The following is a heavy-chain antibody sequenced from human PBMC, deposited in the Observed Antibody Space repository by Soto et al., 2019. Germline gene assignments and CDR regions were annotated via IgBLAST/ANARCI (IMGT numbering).Heavy chain of an antibody. CDR1: GYTFTGYY. CDR2: INPNSGGT. CDR3: ASALNQQTGTTGRVYAFDI. J-gene: IGHJ3*02. Sequence: QVQLVQSGAEVKKPGASVKVSCKASGYTFTGYYMHWVRQAPGQGLEWMGWINPNSGGTNYAQKFQGWVTMTRDTSISTAYMELSRLRSDDTAVYYCASALNQQTGTTGRVYAFDIWGQGTMVTVSS. V-gene: IGHV1-2*04. D-gene: IGHD1-7*01.